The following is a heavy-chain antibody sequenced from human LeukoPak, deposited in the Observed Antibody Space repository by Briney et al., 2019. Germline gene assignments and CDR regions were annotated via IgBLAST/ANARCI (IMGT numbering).Heavy chain of an antibody. CDR2: IWYDGSNK. CDR3: ARDSGGYHDY. D-gene: IGHD3-22*01. CDR1: GFTFSRYG. J-gene: IGHJ4*02. Sequence: GGSLRLSCAASGFTFSRYGMHWVRQAPGRGREWVAVIWYDGSNKYYADSVKGLFTISRDNSKNTLYLQMNSLRAEDTAVYYCARDSGGYHDYWGQGTLVTVSS. V-gene: IGHV3-33*01.